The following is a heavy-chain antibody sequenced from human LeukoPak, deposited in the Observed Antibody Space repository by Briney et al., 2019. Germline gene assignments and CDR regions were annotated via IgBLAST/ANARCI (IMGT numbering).Heavy chain of an antibody. CDR2: ISSSSSYI. J-gene: IGHJ4*02. Sequence: PGGSLRLSCAASGFTFSSYSMNWVRQAPGKGLEWVSSISSSSSYIYYADSVKGRFTISRDNAKNSLYLQMNSLRAEDTAVYYCARGSDLSFYGDYDTGASTDSFCWGQGTLVTVSS. CDR1: GFTFSSYS. D-gene: IGHD4-17*01. V-gene: IGHV3-21*04. CDR3: ARGSDLSFYGDYDTGASTDSFC.